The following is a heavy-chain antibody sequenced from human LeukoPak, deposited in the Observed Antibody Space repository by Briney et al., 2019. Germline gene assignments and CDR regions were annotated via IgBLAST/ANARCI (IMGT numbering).Heavy chain of an antibody. D-gene: IGHD3-10*01. V-gene: IGHV3-74*01. CDR2: IDGDGRGI. Sequence: PGGSLRLSCVASGFTFNTAWMHWARQTPGKGLVWVSHIDGDGRGITYADDVKGRFTISRDNSRSTLYLQMNSLRPEDTAIYYCAREGYYGSGSPPSLYFDYWGQGTLVTVSS. CDR1: GFTFNTAW. J-gene: IGHJ4*02. CDR3: AREGYYGSGSPPSLYFDY.